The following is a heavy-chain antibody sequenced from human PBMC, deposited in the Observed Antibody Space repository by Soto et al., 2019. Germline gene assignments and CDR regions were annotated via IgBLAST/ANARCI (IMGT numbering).Heavy chain of an antibody. CDR3: TGGKAGSFYNDRLGFS. D-gene: IGHD3-10*01. Sequence: SETLSLTCAVSSYSSSMRNWWSWVRQPPGKGLEWIGEIHHSGSTNYNPSLKSRVTIYFDKSKNQFSLNLSSVTAADTAVYYCTGGKAGSFYNDRLGFSWGQATRVTVSS. V-gene: IGHV4-4*02. CDR2: IHHSGST. CDR1: SYSSSMRNW. J-gene: IGHJ5*02.